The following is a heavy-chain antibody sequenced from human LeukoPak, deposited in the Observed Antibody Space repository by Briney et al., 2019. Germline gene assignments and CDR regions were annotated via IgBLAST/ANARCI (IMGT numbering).Heavy chain of an antibody. CDR2: INPNSGGT. V-gene: IGHV1-2*02. D-gene: IGHD3-10*01. J-gene: IGHJ6*03. CDR3: AREAYDSGSFRTDYYYMDV. CDR1: GYTFTGYY. Sequence: WASVKVSCKASGYTFTGYYMHWVRQAPGQGLEWMGWINPNSGGTNYAQKFQGRVTMTRDTSISTAYMELSRLRSDDTAVYYCAREAYDSGSFRTDYYYMDVWGKGTTVTISS.